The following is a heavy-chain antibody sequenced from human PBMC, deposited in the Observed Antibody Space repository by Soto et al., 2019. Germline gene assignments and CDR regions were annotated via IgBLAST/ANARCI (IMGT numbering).Heavy chain of an antibody. CDR2: IIPIFGTA. J-gene: IGHJ6*02. D-gene: IGHD1-1*01. V-gene: IGHV1-69*12. Sequence: QVQLVQSGPEVRQPGSSVRVSCKSSGGTFSSSAISWGRQAPGQGLEWMGGIIPIFGTADNAQKFQGRVTITAEESTTAGYLELRSLTSEDTAVYFCARDKDRVQLGGNYYYVMDVWGQGTSFTVSS. CDR3: ARDKDRVQLGGNYYYVMDV. CDR1: GGTFSSSA.